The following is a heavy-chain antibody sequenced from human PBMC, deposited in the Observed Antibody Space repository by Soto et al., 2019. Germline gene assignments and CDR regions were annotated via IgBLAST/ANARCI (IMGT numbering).Heavy chain of an antibody. CDR2: IYCSGST. CDR1: GGSISSYY. V-gene: IGHV4-59*01. CDR3: ARVCLSEQSGGSCPQGDYYYYGMDV. Sequence: SETLSLTCTVSGGSISSYYWSWIRQPPGKGLEWIGYIYCSGSTNYNPSLKSRVTISVDTSKNQFSLKLSSVTAADTAVYYCARVCLSEQSGGSCPQGDYYYYGMDVWGQGTTVTVSS. J-gene: IGHJ6*02. D-gene: IGHD2-15*01.